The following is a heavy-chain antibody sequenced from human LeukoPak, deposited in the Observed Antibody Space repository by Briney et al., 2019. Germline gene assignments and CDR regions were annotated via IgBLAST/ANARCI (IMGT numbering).Heavy chain of an antibody. CDR2: IYYSGST. J-gene: IGHJ4*02. CDR3: ARHLAAAGPFDY. V-gene: IGHV4-39*01. D-gene: IGHD6-13*01. Sequence: NPSETLSLTCTVSGGSISSGGYYWSWIRQPPGKGLEWIGSIYYSGSTYYNPSLKSRVTISVDTSKNQFSLKLSSVTAADTAVYYCARHLAAAGPFDYWGQGTLVTVSS. CDR1: GGSISSGGYY.